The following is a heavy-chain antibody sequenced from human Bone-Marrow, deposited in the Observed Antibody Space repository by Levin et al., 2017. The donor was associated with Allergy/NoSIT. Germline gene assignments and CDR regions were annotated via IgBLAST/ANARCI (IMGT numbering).Heavy chain of an antibody. V-gene: IGHV3-15*01. CDR1: GFTFSNAW. Sequence: GGSLRPSCAASGFTFSNAWMTWVRQAPGKGLEWVGRIKSKTDGETTDYAAPVKGRFTVSRDDSKNTLYLQMNSLKAEDTAMYYCTTDQQLLVLDAFDIWGQGTMVTVSS. J-gene: IGHJ3*02. CDR3: TTDQQLLVLDAFDI. CDR2: IKSKTDGETT. D-gene: IGHD6-13*01.